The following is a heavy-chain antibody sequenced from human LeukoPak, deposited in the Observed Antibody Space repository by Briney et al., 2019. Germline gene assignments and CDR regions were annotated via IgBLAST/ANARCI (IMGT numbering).Heavy chain of an antibody. V-gene: IGHV3-74*01. D-gene: IGHD4-23*01. CDR3: ARARGGNSVNDY. CDR2: INSDGSGT. CDR1: GFTFSSYW. Sequence: GGSLRLSCAASGFTFSSYWMHWVRQAPGKGLVWVSRINSDGSGTSYADSVKGRFTISRDNAKNTLYLQMNSLRAEDTAVYYCARARGGNSVNDYWGQGTLVTVSS. J-gene: IGHJ4*02.